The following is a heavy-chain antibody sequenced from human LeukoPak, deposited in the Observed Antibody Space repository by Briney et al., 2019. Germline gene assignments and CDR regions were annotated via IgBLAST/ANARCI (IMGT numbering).Heavy chain of an antibody. CDR3: ARRHISSGWSFDY. J-gene: IGHJ4*02. CDR1: GGSISNYH. Sequence: SETLSLTCTVSGGSISNYHWSWIRQPAGKGLEWIGQIHTSGSTTYNPPLKSRVTVSIDTPENQLSLTIRSVTAADTAIYYCARRHISSGWSFDYWGQGTLVTVSS. V-gene: IGHV4-4*07. D-gene: IGHD6-19*01. CDR2: IHTSGST.